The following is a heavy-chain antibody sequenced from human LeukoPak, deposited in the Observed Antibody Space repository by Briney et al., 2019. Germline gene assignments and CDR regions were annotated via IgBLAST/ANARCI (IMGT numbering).Heavy chain of an antibody. CDR3: ARGASSGWTLYYYYGMDV. Sequence: SETLSLTCAVYGGSLSGYYWSWIRQPPGKGLEWIGEINHSGSTNYNPSLKSRVTISVDTSKNQFSLKLSSVTAADTAVYYCARGASSGWTLYYYYGMDVWGQGTTVTVSS. CDR1: GGSLSGYY. J-gene: IGHJ6*02. CDR2: INHSGST. D-gene: IGHD6-19*01. V-gene: IGHV4-34*01.